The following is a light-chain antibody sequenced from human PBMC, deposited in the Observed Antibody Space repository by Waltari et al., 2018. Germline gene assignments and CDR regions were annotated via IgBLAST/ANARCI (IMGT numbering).Light chain of an antibody. CDR3: SSRNGRANQVV. CDR1: SLRTPS. V-gene: IGLV3-19*01. J-gene: IGLJ3*02. Sequence: SSELTQDPAVSVALGQTVRFTCQGDSLRTPSPIWYQLKPGQAPVLVIDGKAKRPSGIPDRISGYSSGTTSSLTITGAQAEDEADYYCSSRNGRANQVVFAGGTKVTVL. CDR2: GKA.